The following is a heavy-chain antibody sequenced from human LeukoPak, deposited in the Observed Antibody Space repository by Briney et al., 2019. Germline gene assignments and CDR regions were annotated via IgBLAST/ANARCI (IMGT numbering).Heavy chain of an antibody. CDR1: GGSISSGDCY. CDR2: ISYSGST. CDR3: ARVYDSSAYYGYYFDY. J-gene: IGHJ4*02. D-gene: IGHD3-22*01. V-gene: IGHV4-30-4*02. Sequence: SDTLSLTCTVSGGSISSGDCYWSWIRQPPGKGLEWIGYISYSGSTYYNPSLKSRVAISVDTSKNQFSLKLSSVTAADTAVYYCARVYDSSAYYGYYFDYWGQGTLVTVSS.